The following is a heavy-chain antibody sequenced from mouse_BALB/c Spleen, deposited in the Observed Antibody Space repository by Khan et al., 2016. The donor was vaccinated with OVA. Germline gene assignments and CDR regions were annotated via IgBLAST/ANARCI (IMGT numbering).Heavy chain of an antibody. J-gene: IGHJ2*01. CDR2: TNPTNGRT. Sequence: QVQLQQPGAELVKAGASVKMSCKASGYTFTSYWMHWVKQRLGQGLEWFAETNPTNGRTYYNEKFKSKATLTVDNSSSTAYMLLSGPTVDDSAVYYCARIKKILATDGDYWGQGTTLTVSA. D-gene: IGHD1-1*01. V-gene: IGHV1S81*02. CDR3: ARIKKILATDGDY. CDR1: GYTFTSYW.